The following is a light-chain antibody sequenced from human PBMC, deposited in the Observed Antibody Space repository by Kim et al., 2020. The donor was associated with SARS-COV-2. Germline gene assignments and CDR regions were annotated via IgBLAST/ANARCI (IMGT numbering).Light chain of an antibody. Sequence: DIQMTQSPSSLSASVGDRVTIPCQASQYITNYLNWYQQKPGKAPKLLIYDASNLETGVPSRFSGGGSGTDFTFTISGLQPEYVATYYCQQYDYLPPVFGGGTKVDIK. CDR2: DAS. CDR1: QYITNY. CDR3: QQYDYLPPV. V-gene: IGKV1-33*01. J-gene: IGKJ4*01.